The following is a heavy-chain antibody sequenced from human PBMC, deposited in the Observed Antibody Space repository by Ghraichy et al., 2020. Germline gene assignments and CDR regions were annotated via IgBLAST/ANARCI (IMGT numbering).Heavy chain of an antibody. CDR2: IKQDGSEK. Sequence: GESLNISCAASGFTFSSYWMSWVRQAPGKGLEWVANIKQDGSEKYYVDSVKGRFTISRDNAKNSLYLQMNSLRAEDTAVYYCARDVDTAMDYWGQGTLVTVSS. CDR3: ARDVDTAMDY. V-gene: IGHV3-7*01. CDR1: GFTFSSYW. D-gene: IGHD5-18*01. J-gene: IGHJ4*02.